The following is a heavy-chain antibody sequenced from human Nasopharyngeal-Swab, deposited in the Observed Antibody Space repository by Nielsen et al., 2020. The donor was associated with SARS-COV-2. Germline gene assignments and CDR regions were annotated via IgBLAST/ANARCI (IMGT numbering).Heavy chain of an antibody. CDR3: TRDTPAMFAY. V-gene: IGHV3-21*01. Sequence: GESLKISCETSGFTFDDYTMHWVRQAPGKGLEWVSAISSTGDYIYHAASVKGRFTISRDNAKNSLYLQMNSLRAEDTAVYYCTRDTPAMFAYWGQGTLVTVSS. CDR2: ISSTGDYI. CDR1: GFTFDDYT. J-gene: IGHJ4*02.